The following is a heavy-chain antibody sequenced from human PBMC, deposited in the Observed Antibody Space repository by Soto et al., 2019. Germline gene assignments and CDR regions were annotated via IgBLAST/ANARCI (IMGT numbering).Heavy chain of an antibody. J-gene: IGHJ4*02. D-gene: IGHD3-10*01. CDR1: GYTFTLYG. CDR3: ARRSYYGSGSPLSDY. Sequence: QVQLVQSGAEVKKPGASVKVSCRASGYTFTLYGMAWVRQAPGQGLEWMGWISTHNANTNYAQKFQGRITMTTDTSTRTVYMEMRNLTSDDTAVYYCARRSYYGSGSPLSDYWGQGTLVTVSS. V-gene: IGHV1-18*01. CDR2: ISTHNANT.